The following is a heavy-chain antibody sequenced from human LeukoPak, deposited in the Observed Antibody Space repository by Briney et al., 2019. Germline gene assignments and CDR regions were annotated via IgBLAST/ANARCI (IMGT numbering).Heavy chain of an antibody. CDR1: GFTFSSYA. CDR3: ARGMDYYDSSGYYYYYYMDV. Sequence: GGSLRLSCAASGFTFSSYAMHWVRQAPGKGLEYVSAISSNGGSTYYANSVKGRFTISRDNSKNTLYLQMGSLRAEDMAVYYCARGMDYYDSSGYYYYYYMDVWGKGTTVTISS. J-gene: IGHJ6*03. CDR2: ISSNGGST. D-gene: IGHD3-22*01. V-gene: IGHV3-64*01.